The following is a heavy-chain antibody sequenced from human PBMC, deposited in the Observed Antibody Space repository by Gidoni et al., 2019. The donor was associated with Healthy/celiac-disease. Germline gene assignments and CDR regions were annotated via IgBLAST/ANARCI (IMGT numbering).Heavy chain of an antibody. J-gene: IGHJ6*02. D-gene: IGHD3-3*01. Sequence: EVQLVESGGGVVRPGGSLRLSCEASGFTFDDYGLSWVRQAPGKGLEWVSGINWNGGSTGYADSVKGRFTISRDNAKNSLYLQMNSLRAEDTALYRCARTYNDFWSGTPDYYGMDVWGQGTTVTVSS. CDR3: ARTYNDFWSGTPDYYGMDV. V-gene: IGHV3-20*01. CDR2: INWNGGST. CDR1: GFTFDDYG.